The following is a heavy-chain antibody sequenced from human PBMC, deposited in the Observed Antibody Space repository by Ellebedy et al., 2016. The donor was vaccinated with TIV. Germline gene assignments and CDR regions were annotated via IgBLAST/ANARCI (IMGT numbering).Heavy chain of an antibody. J-gene: IGHJ6*03. D-gene: IGHD3-9*01. CDR3: ARAPRGYDILTGPDYYLDV. V-gene: IGHV3-48*02. CDR1: GFTFSTYS. CDR2: ISSSSSAI. Sequence: GESLKISCAASGFTFSTYSMNWVRQAPGKGLEWVSCISSSSSAIYYADSVKGRFSISRDNAKNSLYLQMNSLRDEDTAVYYCARAPRGYDILTGPDYYLDVWGKGTTVTVSS.